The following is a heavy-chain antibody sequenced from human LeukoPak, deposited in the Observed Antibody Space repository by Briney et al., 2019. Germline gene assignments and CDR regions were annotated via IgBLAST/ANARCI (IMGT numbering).Heavy chain of an antibody. J-gene: IGHJ4*02. CDR2: ITHSGST. V-gene: IGHV4-34*01. Sequence: SETLSLTCAVYGGSLSGYYWSWIRQPPGKGLEWIGEITHSGSTNYNPSLKSRVTISVDTSKNQFSLKLSSVTAADTAVYYCARGRHDSSGYYIDYWGQGTLVTVSS. CDR1: GGSLSGYY. D-gene: IGHD3-22*01. CDR3: ARGRHDSSGYYIDY.